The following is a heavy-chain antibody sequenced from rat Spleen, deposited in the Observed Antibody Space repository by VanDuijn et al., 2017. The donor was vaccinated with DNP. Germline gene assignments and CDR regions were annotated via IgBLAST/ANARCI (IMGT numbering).Heavy chain of an antibody. J-gene: IGHJ2*01. CDR2: ISTSGNRT. CDR1: GFTFSNYY. Sequence: EVQLVESGGGLVEPGRSLKLSCAASGFTFSNYYMAWVRQAPKKGLEWVATISTSGNRTHYPDSVKGRFTISRDNAKSSLYLQMNSLKSEDTATYYCERQQLPFDYWGQGVMVTVSS. CDR3: ERQQLPFDY. V-gene: IGHV5-25*01. D-gene: IGHD1-10*01.